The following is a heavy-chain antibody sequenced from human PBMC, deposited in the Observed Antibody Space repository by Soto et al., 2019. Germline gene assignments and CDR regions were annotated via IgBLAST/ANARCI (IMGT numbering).Heavy chain of an antibody. CDR2: IYHSGGT. D-gene: IGHD4-17*01. J-gene: IGHJ4*02. Sequence: PSETLSLTCTVSGDSVSSNSYFWNWIRQPPGKRLEWIGCIYHSGGTNYNPSLKGRVTISVDTSKNHFSLRLSSVTAADTAVYYCARGDDYGDYPGGWGQGTLVTVSS. V-gene: IGHV4-61*03. CDR3: ARGDDYGDYPGG. CDR1: GDSVSSNSYF.